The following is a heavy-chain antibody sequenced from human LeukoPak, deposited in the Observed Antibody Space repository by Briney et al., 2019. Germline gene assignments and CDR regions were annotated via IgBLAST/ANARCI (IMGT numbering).Heavy chain of an antibody. CDR3: ARDGTPSGSYDRHYYYYYMDV. V-gene: IGHV1-46*01. D-gene: IGHD1-26*01. Sequence: ASVTVSCKASGYTFTSYDINWVRQATGQGLEWMGIINPSGGSTSYAQKFQGRVTMTRDMSTSTVYMELSSLRSEDTAVYYCARDGTPSGSYDRHYYYYYMDVWGKGTTVTVSS. CDR1: GYTFTSYD. J-gene: IGHJ6*03. CDR2: INPSGGST.